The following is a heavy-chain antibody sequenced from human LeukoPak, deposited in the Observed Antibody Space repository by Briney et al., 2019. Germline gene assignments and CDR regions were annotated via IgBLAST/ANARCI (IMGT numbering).Heavy chain of an antibody. Sequence: PSESLSLTCSVSGASISSGHYYWAWLRQPPGKGLEWIATIYHSGTTYYNLSLKSRVSMSVDTSKNQFSLKLSSVTAADTAFYYCARELPADAFDVWGPGTLVTVSS. CDR1: GASISSGHYY. CDR2: IYHSGTT. V-gene: IGHV4-39*07. D-gene: IGHD2-2*01. CDR3: ARELPADAFDV. J-gene: IGHJ3*01.